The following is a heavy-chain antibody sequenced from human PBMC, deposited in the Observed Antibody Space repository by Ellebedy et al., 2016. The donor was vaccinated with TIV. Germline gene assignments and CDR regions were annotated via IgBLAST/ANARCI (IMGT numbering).Heavy chain of an antibody. V-gene: IGHV1-18*01. CDR1: GYAFASYI. Sequence: ASVKVSCKTSGYAFASYIITWVRQAPGQGLEWVGWISPYTGNTDFAQRFQGRLTMSTDTSTSTAYMELRNLKLDDTAVYYCARDMVQGMVAIYVWFDYWGQGTLVTVSS. J-gene: IGHJ4*02. CDR3: ARDMVQGMVAIYVWFDY. CDR2: ISPYTGNT. D-gene: IGHD3-10*01.